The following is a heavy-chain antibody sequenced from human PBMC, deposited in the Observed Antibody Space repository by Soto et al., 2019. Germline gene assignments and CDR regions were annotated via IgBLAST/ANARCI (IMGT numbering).Heavy chain of an antibody. Sequence: GGSLRLSCAASGFTFSSYWMHWVRQAPGKGLVWVSRINSDGISTSYADSVKGRFTISRDIAKNTLYLQMNSLRSEDTAVYYCVRAGYCSISSCYFFDYWGQGTLVTVSS. J-gene: IGHJ4*02. D-gene: IGHD2-2*01. CDR2: INSDGIST. CDR3: VRAGYCSISSCYFFDY. V-gene: IGHV3-74*01. CDR1: GFTFSSYW.